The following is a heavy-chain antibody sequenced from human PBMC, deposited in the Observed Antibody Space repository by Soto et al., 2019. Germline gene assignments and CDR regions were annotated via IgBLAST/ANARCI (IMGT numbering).Heavy chain of an antibody. CDR2: MYFGGSI. Sequence: QMQLQASGPGLVKPSETLSLPCNVSGASVSHGYWSWIRQPPGKGLEWIGFMYFGGSINYNPSLNSRSTIAVDTSKNQFSRTLTSVTASDTAVYYCAWSYYDSTGFAVDPWRQGTLVTVSS. CDR3: AWSYYDSTGFAVDP. CDR1: GASVSHGY. D-gene: IGHD3-22*01. J-gene: IGHJ5*02. V-gene: IGHV4-59*02.